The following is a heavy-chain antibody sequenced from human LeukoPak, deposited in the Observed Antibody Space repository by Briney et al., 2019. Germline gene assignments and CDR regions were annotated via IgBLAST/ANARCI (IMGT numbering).Heavy chain of an antibody. Sequence: PGGSLRLSCAASGFTFSSYAMSWVRQAPGKGLEWVSAISGSGGSTYYADSVKGRFTISRDNSKNTLYLQMNSLRAEDTAVYYCAKDPRPSFFSYLIKLNTVTHPKYYFDYWGQGTLVTVSS. D-gene: IGHD4-17*01. V-gene: IGHV3-23*01. CDR3: AKDPRPSFFSYLIKLNTVTHPKYYFDY. CDR1: GFTFSSYA. J-gene: IGHJ4*02. CDR2: ISGSGGST.